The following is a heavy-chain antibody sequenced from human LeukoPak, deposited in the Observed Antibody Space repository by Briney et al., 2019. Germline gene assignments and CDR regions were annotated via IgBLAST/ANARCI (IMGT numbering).Heavy chain of an antibody. CDR3: ARGSPITMVRGVIIKSFDY. CDR2: INPNSGGT. J-gene: IGHJ4*02. Sequence: ASVKVSCKASGYTFTGYYMHWVRQAPGQGLEWMGWINPNSGGTNYAQKFQGRVTMTRDTSISTAYMELSRLRSDDTAVYYCARGSPITMVRGVIIKSFDYWGQGTLVTASS. D-gene: IGHD3-10*01. CDR1: GYTFTGYY. V-gene: IGHV1-2*02.